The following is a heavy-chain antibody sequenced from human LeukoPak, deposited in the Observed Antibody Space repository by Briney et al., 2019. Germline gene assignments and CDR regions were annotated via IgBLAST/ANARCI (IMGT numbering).Heavy chain of an antibody. V-gene: IGHV1-2*02. CDR2: INPNSGGT. CDR3: ARGGPDCSSTSCQSSFYYYSYYMDV. CDR1: GYTFTGYY. J-gene: IGHJ6*03. Sequence: ASVKVSCKASGYTFTGYYMHWVRQAPGQGLEWMGWINPNSGGTNYAQKFQGRVTMTRDTSISTAYMELSRLRSDDTAVYYCARGGPDCSSTSCQSSFYYYSYYMDVWGKGTTVTVSS. D-gene: IGHD2-2*01.